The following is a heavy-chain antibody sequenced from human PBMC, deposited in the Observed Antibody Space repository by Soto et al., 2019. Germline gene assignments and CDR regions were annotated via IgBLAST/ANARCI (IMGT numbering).Heavy chain of an antibody. CDR3: ARDARYIAAAGSNWFDP. J-gene: IGHJ5*02. D-gene: IGHD6-13*01. CDR1: GGTFSSYA. Sequence: SVKVSCKASGGTFSSYAISWVRQAPGQGLEWMGGIIPIFGTANYAQKFQGRVTITADESTSTAYMELSSLRSEDTAVYYCARDARYIAAAGSNWFDPWGQGSLVTVSS. V-gene: IGHV1-69*13. CDR2: IIPIFGTA.